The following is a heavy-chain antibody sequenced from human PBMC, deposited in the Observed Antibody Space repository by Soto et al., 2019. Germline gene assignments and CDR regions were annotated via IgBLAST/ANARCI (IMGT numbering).Heavy chain of an antibody. Sequence: PGESVKISGKGSGYSFAGYCITWVRQKPWKGLEWMGRIDPSDSQTYYSPSFRGHVTISVTKSITTVFLQWSSLRASDTAMYYCARQIYDSDTGPNFQYYFDSWGPGPPVTLSS. V-gene: IGHV5-10-1*01. D-gene: IGHD3-22*01. J-gene: IGHJ4*02. CDR1: GYSFAGYC. CDR2: IDPSDSQT. CDR3: ARQIYDSDTGPNFQYYFDS.